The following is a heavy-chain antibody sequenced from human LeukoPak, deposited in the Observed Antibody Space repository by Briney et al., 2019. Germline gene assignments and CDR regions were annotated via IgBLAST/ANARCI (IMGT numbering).Heavy chain of an antibody. D-gene: IGHD2-2*01. V-gene: IGHV1-2*02. J-gene: IGHJ5*02. CDR1: GYTFTGYY. CDR3: ARGMGVLVPAATWLDP. Sequence: SSVKVSCKASGYTFTGYYMHWVRQAPGQGLEWMGWINPNSGGTNYAQKFQGRVTMTRDTSISTAYMDLSRLRSDDTAVYYCARGMGVLVPAATWLDPWGQGTLVTVSS. CDR2: INPNSGGT.